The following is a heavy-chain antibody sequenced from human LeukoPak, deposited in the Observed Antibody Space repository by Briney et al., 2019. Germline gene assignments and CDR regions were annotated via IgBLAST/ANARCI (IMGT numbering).Heavy chain of an antibody. CDR2: INHSGST. J-gene: IGHJ4*02. CDR3: ARGRDFWSGYYFDY. V-gene: IGHV4-34*01. Sequence: KASETLSLTCAVYGGSFSGYYWSWIRQPPGKGLEWIGEINHSGSTNYNPSLKSRVTISVDTSKNQFSLKLSFVTAADTAVYYCARGRDFWSGYYFDYWGQGTLVTVSS. D-gene: IGHD3-3*01. CDR1: GGSFSGYY.